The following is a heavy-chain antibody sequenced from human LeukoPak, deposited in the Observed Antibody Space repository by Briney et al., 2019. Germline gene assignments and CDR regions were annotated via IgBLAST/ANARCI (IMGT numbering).Heavy chain of an antibody. CDR3: AKDLTGYPYYYYGMDV. J-gene: IGHJ6*04. V-gene: IGHV3-30*18. Sequence: GRSLRLSCAASGFTFSSYGMHWVRQAPGKGLEWVAVISYDGSNKYYADSVKGRFTISRDNSKNTLYLQMNSLRAEDTAVYYCAKDLTGYPYYYYGMDVWGKGTTVTVCS. D-gene: IGHD3-9*01. CDR1: GFTFSSYG. CDR2: ISYDGSNK.